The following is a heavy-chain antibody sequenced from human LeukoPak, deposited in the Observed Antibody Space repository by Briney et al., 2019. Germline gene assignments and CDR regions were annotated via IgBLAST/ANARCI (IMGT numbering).Heavy chain of an antibody. D-gene: IGHD3-22*01. Sequence: PSETLSLTCTVSGGSISSGSYYWSWIRQPPGKALEWIGFIYYSGYTNYNPSLKSRVTISVDTSKNQISLNLSSVTAADTAIYYCVRHAYYEILENYFDPWGQGTLVTVSS. CDR2: IYYSGYT. CDR1: GGSISSGSYY. CDR3: VRHAYYEILENYFDP. V-gene: IGHV4-61*01. J-gene: IGHJ5*02.